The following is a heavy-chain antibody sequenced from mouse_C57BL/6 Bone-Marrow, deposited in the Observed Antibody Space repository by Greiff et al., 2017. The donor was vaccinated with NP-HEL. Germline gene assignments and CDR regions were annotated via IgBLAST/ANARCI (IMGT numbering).Heavy chain of an antibody. Sequence: EVQVVESGAELVRPGASVKLSCTASGFNIKGYYMHWVKQRPEQGLEWIGRIDPEDGDTEYAPKFQGKATMTADTSSNPAYLQLSSLTSEDTAVYYCTFYGPFDYWGQGTTLTVSS. CDR2: IDPEDGDT. CDR3: TFYGPFDY. J-gene: IGHJ2*01. CDR1: GFNIKGYY. V-gene: IGHV14-1*01. D-gene: IGHD1-1*02.